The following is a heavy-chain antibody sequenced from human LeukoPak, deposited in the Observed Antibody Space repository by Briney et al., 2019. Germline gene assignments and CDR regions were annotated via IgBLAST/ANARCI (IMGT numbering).Heavy chain of an antibody. Sequence: GGSLRLSCAASGFTFSSYAMSWVRQAPGQGLEWVSSISGTGGSTFYADSVKGRFTISRDNSKNTLYLQMNSLRVEDTAVYYCASGLVTASLDFDYWGQGTLVTVSS. D-gene: IGHD2-21*02. J-gene: IGHJ4*02. CDR3: ASGLVTASLDFDY. CDR2: ISGTGGST. V-gene: IGHV3-23*01. CDR1: GFTFSSYA.